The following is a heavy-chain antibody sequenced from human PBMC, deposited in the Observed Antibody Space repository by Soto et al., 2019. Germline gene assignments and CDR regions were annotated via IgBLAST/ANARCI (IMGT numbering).Heavy chain of an antibody. V-gene: IGHV4-39*01. J-gene: IGHJ5*02. Sequence: PSETLSLTCTVSGGSISSSTYFWVWIRQPPGKGLQWIGSIYYSGSTYYNPSLKSRVTISVDTSKNQFSLKLSSVTAAATAVYYCETRTGFDPWGLGTLVTVSS. CDR3: ETRTGFDP. CDR1: GGSISSSTYF. CDR2: IYYSGST.